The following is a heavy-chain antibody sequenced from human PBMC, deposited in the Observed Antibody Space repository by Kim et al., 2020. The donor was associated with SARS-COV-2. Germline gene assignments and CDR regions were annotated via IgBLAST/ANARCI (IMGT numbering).Heavy chain of an antibody. CDR1: GFTLDHYA. Sequence: GGSLRLSCAASGFTLDHYAMHWVRQAPGKGLEWVSGISWNSSTIVYADSLKGRFTISRDNAKNSLYLQMNRLRAEDKDFYYCAKGGLAAVVTALDYWGQGTLDTVSS. CDR2: ISWNSSTI. J-gene: IGHJ4*02. V-gene: IGHV3-9*01. CDR3: AKGGLAAVVTALDY. D-gene: IGHD6-13*01.